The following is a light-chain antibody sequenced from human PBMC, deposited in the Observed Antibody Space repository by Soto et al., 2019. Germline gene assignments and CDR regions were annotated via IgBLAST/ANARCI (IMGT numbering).Light chain of an antibody. Sequence: DIQMTQSPSTLSESVGDRVTITCRASQSISSWLAWFQQKPGKAPNLLIYKVSNLESGVPSRFSGSGSGTEFTLTISSLQPDDFATYYCQQYYSYSWTFGQGTKVEIK. CDR2: KVS. CDR1: QSISSW. V-gene: IGKV1-5*03. CDR3: QQYYSYSWT. J-gene: IGKJ1*01.